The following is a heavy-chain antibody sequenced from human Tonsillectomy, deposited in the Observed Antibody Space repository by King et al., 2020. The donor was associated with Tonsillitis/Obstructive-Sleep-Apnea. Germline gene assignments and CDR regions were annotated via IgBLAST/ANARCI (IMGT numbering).Heavy chain of an antibody. CDR3: ARDLVGATTEWFDP. CDR1: GFTFSSYG. CDR2: IWYDGSNK. Sequence: VQLVESGGGVVQPGRSLRLSCAASGFTFSSYGMHWVRQAPGKGLEWVAVIWYDGSNKYYADSMKGRFTISRDNSKNTLYLQMNSLRAEDTAVYYCARDLVGATTEWFDPWGQGTLVTVSS. V-gene: IGHV3-33*01. D-gene: IGHD1-26*01. J-gene: IGHJ5*02.